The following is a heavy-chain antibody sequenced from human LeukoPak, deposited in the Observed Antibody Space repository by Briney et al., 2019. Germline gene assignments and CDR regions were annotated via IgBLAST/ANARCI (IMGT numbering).Heavy chain of an antibody. V-gene: IGHV3-74*01. CDR3: AKPFTYYDILIDAFDI. Sequence: PGGSLRLSCAASGFTFSTYWMHWVRQAPGKGLVWVSRMNSDGSITTYADSVKGRFTISRDNAKNTLYLQMNSLRAEDTAVYYCAKPFTYYDILIDAFDIWGQGTMVTVSS. CDR2: MNSDGSIT. J-gene: IGHJ3*02. D-gene: IGHD3-9*01. CDR1: GFTFSTYW.